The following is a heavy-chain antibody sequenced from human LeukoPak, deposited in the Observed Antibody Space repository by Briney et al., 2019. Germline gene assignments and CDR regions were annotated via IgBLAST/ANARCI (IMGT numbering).Heavy chain of an antibody. CDR3: ARSLLAHDAFDI. CDR1: GFTFSDYY. CDR2: ISSSGSTI. D-gene: IGHD3-3*01. J-gene: IGHJ3*02. Sequence: PGGSLRLSCAASGFTFSDYYTSWIRQAPGKGLEWVSYISSSGSTIYYADSVKGRFTISRDNAKNSLYLQMNSLRAKDTAVYYCARSLLAHDAFDIWGQGTMVTVSS. V-gene: IGHV3-11*04.